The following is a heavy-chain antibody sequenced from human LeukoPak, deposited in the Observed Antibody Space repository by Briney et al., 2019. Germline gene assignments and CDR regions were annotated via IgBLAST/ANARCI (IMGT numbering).Heavy chain of an antibody. CDR2: IYSGGST. V-gene: IGHV3-53*01. Sequence: GGSLRLSCAASGFTVSSNYMSWVRQAPGKGLEWVSVIYSGGSTYYADSVKGRFSISRDNAKNSLYLQMNSLRAEDTAVYYCATGIQLWFQHKDAFDIWGQGTMVTVSS. D-gene: IGHD5-18*01. CDR3: ATGIQLWFQHKDAFDI. CDR1: GFTVSSNY. J-gene: IGHJ3*02.